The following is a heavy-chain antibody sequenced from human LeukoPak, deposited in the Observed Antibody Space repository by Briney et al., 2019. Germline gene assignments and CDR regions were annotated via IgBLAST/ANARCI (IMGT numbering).Heavy chain of an antibody. V-gene: IGHV1-8*03. CDR3: AREGFDY. J-gene: IGHJ4*02. CDR2: MNPNSGNT. Sequence: ASVKVSCKASGYTFSSYDINWVRQAPGQGLEWMGYMNPNSGNTGYAQKFQGRVTITSDTSRSTAYMELSSLRSEDTAVYYCAREGFDYWGQGTLVTVSS. CDR1: GYTFSSYD.